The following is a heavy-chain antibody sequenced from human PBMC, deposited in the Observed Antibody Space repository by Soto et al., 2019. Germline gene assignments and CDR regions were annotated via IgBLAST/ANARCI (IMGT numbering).Heavy chain of an antibody. CDR1: GGTFSSYA. Sequence: GASVKVSCKASGGTFSSYAISWVRQAPGQGLEWMGGIIPIFGTANYAQKFQSRVTITADESTSTAYMELNSLRAEDTAVYYCAKTSMPGVFDYWGQGTLVTVSS. D-gene: IGHD2-2*01. CDR3: AKTSMPGVFDY. V-gene: IGHV1-69*13. CDR2: IIPIFGTA. J-gene: IGHJ4*02.